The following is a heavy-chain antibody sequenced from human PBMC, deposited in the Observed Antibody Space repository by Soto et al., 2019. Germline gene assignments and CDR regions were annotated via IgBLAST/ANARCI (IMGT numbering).Heavy chain of an antibody. D-gene: IGHD3-22*01. Sequence: GASVKVSCRASGGTFSSYAISWVRQAPGQGLEWMGGIIPIFGTANYAQKFQGRVTITAEESTSTAYMELSSLRSEDTAVYYCARGGLYYDSSGYYLHYFDYWGQGTLVTVSS. CDR1: GGTFSSYA. CDR2: IIPIFGTA. V-gene: IGHV1-69*13. CDR3: ARGGLYYDSSGYYLHYFDY. J-gene: IGHJ4*02.